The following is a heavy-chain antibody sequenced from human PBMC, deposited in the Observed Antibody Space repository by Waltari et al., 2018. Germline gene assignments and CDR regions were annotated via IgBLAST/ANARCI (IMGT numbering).Heavy chain of an antibody. CDR1: GGTFSSYA. Sequence: QVQLVQSGAEVKKPGSSVKVSCKASGGTFSSYAISWVRQAPGQGLGWMGGIIPILCTANYAQKFQGRVTITTDESTSTAYMELSSLRSEDTAVYYCARDPGAGYRAFDYWGQGTLVTVSS. CDR3: ARDPGAGYRAFDY. J-gene: IGHJ4*02. CDR2: IIPILCTA. V-gene: IGHV1-69*05. D-gene: IGHD1-1*01.